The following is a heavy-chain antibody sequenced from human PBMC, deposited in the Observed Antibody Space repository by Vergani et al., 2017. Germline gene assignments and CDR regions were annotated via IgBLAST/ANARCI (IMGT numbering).Heavy chain of an antibody. Sequence: QVQLVESGGGVVQPGRSLRLSCAASGFTFSSYGMHWVRQAPGKGLEWVAVIWYDGSNKYYADSVKGRFTISRDNSKNTLYLQMNSLRAEDTAVYYCARDLVAGPYTLYYFDYWGQGTLVTVSS. CDR2: IWYDGSNK. J-gene: IGHJ4*02. CDR3: ARDLVAGPYTLYYFDY. V-gene: IGHV3-33*01. D-gene: IGHD6-19*01. CDR1: GFTFSSYG.